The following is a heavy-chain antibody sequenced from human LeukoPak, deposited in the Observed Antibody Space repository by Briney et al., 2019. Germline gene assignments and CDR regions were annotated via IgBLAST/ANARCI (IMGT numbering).Heavy chain of an antibody. CDR2: NSGDRGTI. D-gene: IGHD2-2*01. Sequence: PAGSLRLSCAASGFTFSSYSMDWVRQAPGKGLERVSYNSGDRGTIYYADSVKGRFTISRDNAKNSLFLQMNSLRDEDTAVYYCASRGVCTSTSCSTFDYWGQGTLVAVSS. CDR3: ASRGVCTSTSCSTFDY. J-gene: IGHJ4*02. CDR1: GFTFSSYS. V-gene: IGHV3-48*02.